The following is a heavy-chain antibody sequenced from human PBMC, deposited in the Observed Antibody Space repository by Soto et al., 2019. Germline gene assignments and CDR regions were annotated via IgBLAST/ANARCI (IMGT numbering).Heavy chain of an antibody. CDR1: GFTFSSYF. CDR3: AKDRSSSSPAFNYYYYYMDV. CDR2: ISYDGSNK. Sequence: PGGSLILSWAASGFTFSSYFMHWVRQAPGKGLEWVAVISYDGSNKYYADSVKGRFTISRDNSKNTLYLQMNSLRAEDTAVYYCAKDRSSSSPAFNYYYYYMDVWGKGTTVTVSS. V-gene: IGHV3-30*18. J-gene: IGHJ6*03. D-gene: IGHD6-6*01.